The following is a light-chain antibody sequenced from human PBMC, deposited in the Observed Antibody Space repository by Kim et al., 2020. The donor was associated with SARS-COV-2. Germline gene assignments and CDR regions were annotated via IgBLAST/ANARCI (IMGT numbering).Light chain of an antibody. V-gene: IGKV3-11*01. Sequence: SPGEPATLSCRARQMISRYLAWYQHKPGQAPRLLIFEASKRATGIPARFSGSGSGTDFTLTISSLEAEDSAVYYCQQGANWPTFGPGTKVDIK. CDR3: QQGANWPT. J-gene: IGKJ1*01. CDR1: QMISRY. CDR2: EAS.